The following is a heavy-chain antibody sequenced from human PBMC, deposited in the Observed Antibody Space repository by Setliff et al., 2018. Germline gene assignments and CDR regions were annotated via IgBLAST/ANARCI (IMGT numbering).Heavy chain of an antibody. Sequence: SVKVSCKASGYTFTTYAMNWVGQAPGQGLEWMGGIIPIFGTANYAQKFQGRVTITADESTSTAYMELSSLRSEDTAVYYCASSRDYNFWSGYYSPLDYWGQGTLVTVSS. CDR2: IIPIFGTA. D-gene: IGHD3-3*01. V-gene: IGHV1-69*13. J-gene: IGHJ4*02. CDR3: ASSRDYNFWSGYYSPLDY. CDR1: GYTFTTYA.